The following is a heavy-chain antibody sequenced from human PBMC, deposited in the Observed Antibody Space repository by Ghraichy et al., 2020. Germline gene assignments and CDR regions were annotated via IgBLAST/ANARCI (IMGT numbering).Heavy chain of an antibody. CDR2: IFYDGNNK. Sequence: GESLNISCAASGFTFNSYAMQWVRQAPGKGLEWVAVIFYDGNNKYYADSVKGRFTISRDNFKNTLYLQMDSLRAEDTAVYYCARDLPYYYDGSGYYQRFDYWGQGTLVTVSS. V-gene: IGHV3-33*01. CDR3: ARDLPYYYDGSGYYQRFDY. CDR1: GFTFNSYA. D-gene: IGHD3-22*01. J-gene: IGHJ4*02.